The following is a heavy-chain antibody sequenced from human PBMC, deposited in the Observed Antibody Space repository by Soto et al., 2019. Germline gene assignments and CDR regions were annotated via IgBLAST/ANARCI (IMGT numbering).Heavy chain of an antibody. V-gene: IGHV1-2*02. Sequence: ASVKVFCKASGYTFTGYYMHWVRQAPGQGLEWMGWINPNSGGTNYAQEFQGRVTMTRDTSISTAYMELSRLRSDDTAVYYCARVRLLLAMDAFDIWGQGTMVTVSS. CDR3: ARVRLLLAMDAFDI. J-gene: IGHJ3*02. CDR2: INPNSGGT. D-gene: IGHD5-18*01. CDR1: GYTFTGYY.